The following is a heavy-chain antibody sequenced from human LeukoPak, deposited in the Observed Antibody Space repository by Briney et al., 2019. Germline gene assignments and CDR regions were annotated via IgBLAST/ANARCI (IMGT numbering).Heavy chain of an antibody. V-gene: IGHV3-21*01. CDR3: ARRYCSSTSRYVNDY. Sequence: GGSLRLSCAASGFTFNSYSMNWVRQAPGKGLEWVSSISSSSSYIYYADSVKGRFTISRDNAKNSLYLQMNSLRAEDTAVYYCARRYCSSTSRYVNDYWGQGTLVTVSS. CDR2: ISSSSSYI. J-gene: IGHJ4*02. CDR1: GFTFNSYS. D-gene: IGHD2-2*01.